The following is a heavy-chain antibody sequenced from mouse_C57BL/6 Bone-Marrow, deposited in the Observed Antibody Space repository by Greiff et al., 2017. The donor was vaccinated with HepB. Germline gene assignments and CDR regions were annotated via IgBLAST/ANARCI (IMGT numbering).Heavy chain of an antibody. CDR3: ARDYYGSPDY. Sequence: EVQLQESGPGLVKPSQSLSLTCSVTGYSITSGYYWNWIRQFPGNKLEWMGYISYDGSNNYNPSLKNRITITRDTSKNQFFLKFNSVTTEDTATYYCARDYYGSPDYWGQGTTLTVSS. CDR1: GYSITSGYY. CDR2: ISYDGSN. D-gene: IGHD1-1*01. V-gene: IGHV3-6*01. J-gene: IGHJ2*01.